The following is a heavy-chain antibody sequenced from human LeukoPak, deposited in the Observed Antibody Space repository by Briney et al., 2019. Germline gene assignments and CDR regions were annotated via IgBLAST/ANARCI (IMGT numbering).Heavy chain of an antibody. D-gene: IGHD5-24*01. CDR1: GFTITTYG. CDR3: TRLQMDTGYRPFDI. J-gene: IGHJ3*02. V-gene: IGHV3-7*01. Sequence: GGSRRLSCAASGFTITTYGMTWVRRAPGKGWQGWAKIMEDGRKKAYVRSVKGRFTISRDNARNSLQLQMNSLRAEDTAVYCCTRLQMDTGYRPFDIWGQGRMVTVSS. CDR2: IMEDGRKK.